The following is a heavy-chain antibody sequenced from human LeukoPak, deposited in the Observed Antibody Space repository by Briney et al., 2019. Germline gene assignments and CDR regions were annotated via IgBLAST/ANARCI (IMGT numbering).Heavy chain of an antibody. CDR2: IHYNGKNQ. Sequence: PGGSLRLSCAASGFAFSGYGMHWVRQSPGAGLEWVTFIHYNGKNQYYADSVRGRFTISRDNSKNMLYLQMNNLRPEDTAVYYCVPAPWLDGYNWYHFDCWGRGSLVTVSS. J-gene: IGHJ4*02. CDR1: GFAFSGYG. D-gene: IGHD5-24*01. V-gene: IGHV3-30*02. CDR3: VPAPWLDGYNWYHFDC.